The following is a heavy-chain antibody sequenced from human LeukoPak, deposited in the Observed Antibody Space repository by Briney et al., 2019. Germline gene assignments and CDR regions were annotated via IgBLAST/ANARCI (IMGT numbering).Heavy chain of an antibody. D-gene: IGHD3-10*01. V-gene: IGHV1-2*02. Sequence: ASVKVSCKASGYTFTGYYMHWVRQAPGQGLEWMGWINPNSGGKNYAQKFQGRVTMTRDTSISTAYMELSRLRSDDTAVYYCARVTGNDAFDIWGQGTMVTVSS. J-gene: IGHJ3*02. CDR3: ARVTGNDAFDI. CDR1: GYTFTGYY. CDR2: INPNSGGK.